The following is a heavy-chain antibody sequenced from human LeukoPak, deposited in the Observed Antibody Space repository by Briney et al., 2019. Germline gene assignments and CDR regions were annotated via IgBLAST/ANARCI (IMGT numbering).Heavy chain of an antibody. CDR2: LHISEST. D-gene: IGHD5-24*01. CDR3: ARHLSQGDGTKRGFYY. V-gene: IGHV4-4*09. J-gene: IGHJ4*02. Sequence: TSETLSLPCTVSGDSISTNYWSWIRQPPGKGLEWIGYLHISESTNYNPSLTSRVTVSVDTSKNQFSLKMSSVTAADTAVYYCARHLSQGDGTKRGFYYWGQGTLVTVSS. CDR1: GDSISTNY.